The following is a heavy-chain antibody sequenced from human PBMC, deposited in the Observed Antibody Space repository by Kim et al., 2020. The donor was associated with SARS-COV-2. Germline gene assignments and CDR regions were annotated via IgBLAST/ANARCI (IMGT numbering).Heavy chain of an antibody. CDR1: GGSISSDY. CDR2: IYYSGST. Sequence: SETLSLTCTVSGGSISSDYWTWIRQPPGKGLEWIGNIYYSGSTNYNPSLKSRVTISVDTSKNQFSLKLSSVTAADTAVDYCARQFYGSGSSNRRFDPWG. CDR3: ARQFYGSGSSNRRFDP. D-gene: IGHD3-10*01. V-gene: IGHV4-59*08. J-gene: IGHJ5*02.